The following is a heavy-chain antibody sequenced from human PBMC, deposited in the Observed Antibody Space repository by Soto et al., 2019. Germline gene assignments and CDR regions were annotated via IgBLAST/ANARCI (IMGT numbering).Heavy chain of an antibody. CDR3: ARGGLGYCSGGSCYSAELSRYYYGMDV. CDR1: GGSISSGGYY. V-gene: IGHV4-31*03. D-gene: IGHD2-15*01. J-gene: IGHJ6*02. Sequence: QVQLQESGPGLVKPSQTLSLTCTVSGGSISSGGYYWSWIRQHPGKGLEWIGYISYSGATYYNPSLKCRVTISVDTSKNQFSMKMSSVTAADTAVYYCARGGLGYCSGGSCYSAELSRYYYGMDVWGQGTTVTVSS. CDR2: ISYSGAT.